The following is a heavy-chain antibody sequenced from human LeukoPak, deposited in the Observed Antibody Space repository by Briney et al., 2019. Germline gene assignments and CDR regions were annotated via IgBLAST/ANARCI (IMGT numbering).Heavy chain of an antibody. CDR1: GGSISSYY. CDR3: ARHHPYSSSWYGLGAFDI. D-gene: IGHD6-13*01. Sequence: PSETLSLTCTVSGGSISSYYWSWIRQPPGKGLEWIGYIYYSGSTNYNPSLKSRVTISVDTSKNQFSLKLSSVTAADTAVYYCARHHPYSSSWYGLGAFDIWGQGTMVTVSS. V-gene: IGHV4-59*08. CDR2: IYYSGST. J-gene: IGHJ3*02.